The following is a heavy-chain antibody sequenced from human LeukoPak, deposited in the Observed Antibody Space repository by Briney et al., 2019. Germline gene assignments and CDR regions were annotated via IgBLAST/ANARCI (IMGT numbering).Heavy chain of an antibody. CDR1: GFTFTGYT. J-gene: IGHJ5*01. V-gene: IGHV3-74*01. CDR3: AKAATYFYGSVTYDWFES. CDR2: IESNGLT. D-gene: IGHD3-10*01. Sequence: GGSLRLSCAASGFTFTGYTINWVRQIPGKGLMWVSRIESNGLTLYADSVRDRFTISRDNGKNTIYLQMNGLRVDDTAIYYCAKAATYFYGSVTYDWFESWGQGTLVTVSS.